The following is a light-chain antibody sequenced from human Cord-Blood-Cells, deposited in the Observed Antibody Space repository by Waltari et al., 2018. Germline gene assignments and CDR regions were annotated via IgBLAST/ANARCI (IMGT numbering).Light chain of an antibody. CDR2: GPS. V-gene: IGKV3-20*01. J-gene: IGKJ2*01. CDR3: KQYGRSPYT. CDR1: QRVSSSY. Sequence: EIVLRQSPGTLSLSPGERATLSCRASQRVSSSYLGWYQQKPGQAPRLLIYGPSSRATGIPDRFSGSWSGTDFTITISRLEPEDFAEYYCKQYGRSPYTFGQGTKLEIK.